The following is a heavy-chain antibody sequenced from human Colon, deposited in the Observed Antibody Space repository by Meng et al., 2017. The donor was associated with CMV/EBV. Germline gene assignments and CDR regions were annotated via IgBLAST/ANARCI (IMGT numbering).Heavy chain of an antibody. CDR3: AKDRGYTDYPYYGMDV. J-gene: IGHJ6*02. CDR2: ILFDGSNQ. D-gene: IGHD3-16*02. CDR1: GFTVSNND. V-gene: IGHV3-30*02. Sequence: GGSLRLSCAASGFTVSNNDMNWFRQVPGKGPEWVALILFDGSNQYYADSVKGRFTISRDNSKNTLYLQMSTLRAGDTALYYCAKDRGYTDYPYYGMDVWGQGTTVTVSS.